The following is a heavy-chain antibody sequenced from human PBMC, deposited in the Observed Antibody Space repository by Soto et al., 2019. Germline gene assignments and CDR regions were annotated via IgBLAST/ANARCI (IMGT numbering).Heavy chain of an antibody. CDR2: VPTSGYI. CDR3: ARGMSGYDYIFDY. V-gene: IGHV4-4*07. D-gene: IGHD5-12*01. CDR1: GVSISSFY. Sequence: QVQLQESGPGLVKPSETLSLTCTVSGVSISSFYWGWIRQSAGKGLEWIGRVPTSGYINYNPSLKRRVTMSVDTSKNQFSLKLSSVTAADTAVYYCARGMSGYDYIFDYWGHGTLVTVSS. J-gene: IGHJ4*01.